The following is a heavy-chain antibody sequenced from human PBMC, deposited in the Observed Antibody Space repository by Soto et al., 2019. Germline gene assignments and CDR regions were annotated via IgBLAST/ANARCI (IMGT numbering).Heavy chain of an antibody. V-gene: IGHV4-4*02. CDR3: ARQDYYYGMDV. J-gene: IGHJ6*02. CDR1: GGTFSSYAI. CDR2: IYHSGST. Sequence: QVQLVQSGAEVKKPGSSVKVSCKASGGTFSSYAISWVRQAPGQGLEWIGEIYHSGSTNYNPSLKSRVTISVDKSKNQFSLKLSSVTAADTAVYYCARQDYYYGMDVWGQGTTVTVSS.